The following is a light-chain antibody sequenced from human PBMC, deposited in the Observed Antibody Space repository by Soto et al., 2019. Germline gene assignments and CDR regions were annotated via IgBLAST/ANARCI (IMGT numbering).Light chain of an antibody. CDR3: QSADSTGTGWV. Sequence: SYELTQPLSVSVSPGQTATITCSGDALPQQYGYWYQQKAGQAPVLVIFKDIERPSGIPERFSGSSSGTIFTLTITGVRAEDEADYYCQSADSTGTGWVFGGGTKLTVL. CDR1: ALPQQY. J-gene: IGLJ3*02. V-gene: IGLV3-25*02. CDR2: KDI.